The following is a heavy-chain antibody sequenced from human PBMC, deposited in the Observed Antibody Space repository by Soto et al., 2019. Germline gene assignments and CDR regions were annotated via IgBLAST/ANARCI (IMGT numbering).Heavy chain of an antibody. J-gene: IGHJ4*02. CDR2: IDLSNSGT. D-gene: IGHD6-19*01. V-gene: IGHV5-51*01. CDR1: GYSFTNYW. CDR3: ARRTYTSGWRHYFDY. Sequence: RGESLKISCQGFGYSFTNYWIGWVRQMPGKGLEWMGIIDLSNSGTRYSPSFQGQVAISADKSINTAYLQWSSLKASDTAIYYCARRTYTSGWRHYFDYWGQGTLVTVSS.